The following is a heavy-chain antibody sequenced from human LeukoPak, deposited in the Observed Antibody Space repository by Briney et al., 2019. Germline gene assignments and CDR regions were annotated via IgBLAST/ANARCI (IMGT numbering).Heavy chain of an antibody. V-gene: IGHV3-73*01. J-gene: IGHJ4*02. CDR2: IRSKANDHAT. D-gene: IGHD5-24*01. CDR1: GFMFSGYA. CDR3: AKANVEMAGFDY. Sequence: GGSLRLSCVASGFMFSGYAMSWVRQSPGKGLEWVGRIRSKANDHATAYAASVRGRFTISRDDSKNTAYLQMNSLRAEDTAVYYCAKANVEMAGFDYWGQGTLVTVSS.